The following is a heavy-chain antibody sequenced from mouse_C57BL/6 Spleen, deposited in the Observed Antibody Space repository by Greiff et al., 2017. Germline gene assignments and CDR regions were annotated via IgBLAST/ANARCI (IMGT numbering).Heavy chain of an antibody. J-gene: IGHJ2*01. CDR1: GYAFSSSW. Sequence: VQLQQSGPELVKPGASVKISCKASGYAFSSSWMNWVKQRPGKGLEWIGRIYPGDGDTNYNGKFKGKATLTADKSSSTAYMQLSSLTSEDSAVYFCAGYYYGSSYGVDYIEYWGQGTTLTVSS. CDR2: IYPGDGDT. D-gene: IGHD1-1*01. CDR3: AGYYYGSSYGVDYIEY. V-gene: IGHV1-82*01.